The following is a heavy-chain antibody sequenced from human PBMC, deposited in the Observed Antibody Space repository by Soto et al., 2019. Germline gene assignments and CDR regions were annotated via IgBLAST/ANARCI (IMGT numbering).Heavy chain of an antibody. CDR2: IIPIVGTI. CDR3: VGGAGATFDY. CDR1: GGTFSSYT. D-gene: IGHD3-16*01. V-gene: IGHV1-69*06. Sequence: GASVKVSCKSSGGTFSSYTISWVRQTPGQGLEWMGGIIPIVGTIKYAEKFQGRVSIIAERATSTAYLEMSSLRSEDTAVYYCVGGAGATFDYWG. J-gene: IGHJ4*01.